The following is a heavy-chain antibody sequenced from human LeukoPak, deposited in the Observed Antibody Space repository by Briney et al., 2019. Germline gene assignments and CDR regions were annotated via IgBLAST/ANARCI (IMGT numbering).Heavy chain of an antibody. V-gene: IGHV4-34*01. Sequence: PSETLSLTCAVYGGSFSGYYWSWIRQPPGKGLEWIGEINYSGSTNYNPSLKSRVTISVDTSKNQFSLKLSSVTAADTAVYYCARGRPIYYYGSGSQLDYWGQGTLVTVSS. CDR2: INYSGST. CDR1: GGSFSGYY. D-gene: IGHD3-10*01. CDR3: ARGRPIYYYGSGSQLDY. J-gene: IGHJ4*02.